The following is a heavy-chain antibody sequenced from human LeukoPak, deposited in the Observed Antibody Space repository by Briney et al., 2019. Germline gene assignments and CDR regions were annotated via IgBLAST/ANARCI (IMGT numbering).Heavy chain of an antibody. V-gene: IGHV3-23*01. CDR2: ISGSGGST. CDR3: AKTPSSSWYPRNHFDY. J-gene: IGHJ4*02. D-gene: IGHD6-13*01. Sequence: GGFLRLSCAASGFTFSSYAMSWVRQAPGKGLEWVSAISGSGGSTYYADSVKGRFTISRDNSKNTLYLQMNSLRAEDTAVYYCAKTPSSSWYPRNHFDYWGQGTLVTVSS. CDR1: GFTFSSYA.